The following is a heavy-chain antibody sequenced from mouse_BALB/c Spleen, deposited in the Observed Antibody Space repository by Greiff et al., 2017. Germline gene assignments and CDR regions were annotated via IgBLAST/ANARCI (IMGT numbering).Heavy chain of an antibody. D-gene: IGHD2-2*01. J-gene: IGHJ1*01. CDR3: TKGYGYDGNFDV. V-gene: IGHV1-42*01. Sequence: VQLQQSGPELVEPGASVKISCKASGYSFTGYYMHWVKQSPENSLEWIGEINPSTGGTSYNQKFKGKATLTVDKSSSTAYMQLKSLTSEESAVYYCTKGYGYDGNFDVWGAGTTVTVSS. CDR1: GYSFTGYY. CDR2: INPSTGGT.